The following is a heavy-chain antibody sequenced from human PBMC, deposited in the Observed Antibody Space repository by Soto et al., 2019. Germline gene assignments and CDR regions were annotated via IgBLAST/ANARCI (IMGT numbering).Heavy chain of an antibody. D-gene: IGHD6-19*01. CDR2: IYWDDGK. V-gene: IGHV2-5*02. Sequence: QITLKESGPTLVKPTQPLTLTCTFSGLSPSTSGVGVGWIRQPPGKALEWLALIYWDDGKRYTPSLKSRLTITNDTSKNQLVLTMTNMDPVDTATYYCAHRGSSGWYFRRKICYFDFWGQGTLVTVSS. J-gene: IGHJ4*02. CDR3: AHRGSSGWYFRRKICYFDF. CDR1: GLSPSTSGVG.